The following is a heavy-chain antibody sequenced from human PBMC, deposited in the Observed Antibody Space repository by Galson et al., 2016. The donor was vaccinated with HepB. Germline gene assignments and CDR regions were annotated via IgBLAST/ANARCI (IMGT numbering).Heavy chain of an antibody. CDR1: GFTFRSYS. D-gene: IGHD3-3*01. V-gene: IGHV3-21*06. J-gene: IGHJ2*01. CDR3: AREAIRFLEWLGYYSDL. Sequence: SLRLSCAGSGFTFRSYSINWVRQTPGKGLEWVSSIDSKGEYRYYADSVKGRFTIPRDNAKNSVYLQMNSLRAEDTALYYCAREAIRFLEWLGYYSDLWGRGTLVTVSS. CDR2: IDSKGEYR.